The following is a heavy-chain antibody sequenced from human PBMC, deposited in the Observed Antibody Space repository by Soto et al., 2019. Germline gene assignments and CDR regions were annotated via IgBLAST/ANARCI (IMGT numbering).Heavy chain of an antibody. V-gene: IGHV3-13*01. CDR3: VRGRSKHFDWNPPPKFDP. CDR1: GFTFSDYD. Sequence: EVGLVESGGGLVQPGGSLRLSCAASGFTFSDYDLHWVRQGTEKGLEWVSGIGTLGDTYYAGSVRGRLIISRENAKNSVYLEMKNLRVGDTGLYYYVRGRSKHFDWNPPPKFDPSGQGTLVT. CDR2: IGTLGDT. J-gene: IGHJ5*02. D-gene: IGHD3-9*01.